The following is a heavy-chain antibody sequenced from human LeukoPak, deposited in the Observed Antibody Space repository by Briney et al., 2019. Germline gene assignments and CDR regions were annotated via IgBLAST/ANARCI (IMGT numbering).Heavy chain of an antibody. CDR3: AKLRYSDY. CDR1: GFTFSSYG. Sequence: GGSLRLSCAASGFTFSSYGMTWVRQAPGKGLEWVANIKQDGSEKFYVDSVKGRFHIPRDNAKNSLYLQMNRLRGEDTAVYYCAKLRYSDYWGQGTLVTVSS. CDR2: IKQDGSEK. V-gene: IGHV3-7*01. J-gene: IGHJ4*02. D-gene: IGHD1-7*01.